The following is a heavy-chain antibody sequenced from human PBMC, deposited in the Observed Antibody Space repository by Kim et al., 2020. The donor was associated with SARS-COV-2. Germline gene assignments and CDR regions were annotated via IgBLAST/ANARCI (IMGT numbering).Heavy chain of an antibody. CDR3: AKVGGDYDSSGYQDY. J-gene: IGHJ4*01. CDR1: GFTFDDYA. V-gene: IGHV3-9*01. Sequence: GGSLRLSCAASGFTFDDYAMHWVRQAPGKGLEWVSGISWNSGSIGYADSVKGRFTISRDNAKNSLYLQMNSLRAEDTALYYCAKVGGDYDSSGYQDYWG. D-gene: IGHD3-22*01. CDR2: ISWNSGSI.